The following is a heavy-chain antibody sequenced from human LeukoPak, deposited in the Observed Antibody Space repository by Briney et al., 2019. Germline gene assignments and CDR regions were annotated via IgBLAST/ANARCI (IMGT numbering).Heavy chain of an antibody. CDR3: ASEPKGIAARPDAFDI. V-gene: IGHV1-69*01. CDR2: IIPIFGTA. Sequence: SVKVSCKASGYTFTSYGISWVRQAPGQGLEWMGGIIPIFGTANYAQKFQGRVTITAGESTSTAYMELSSLRSEDTAVYYCASEPKGIAARPDAFDIWGQGTMVTVSS. CDR1: GYTFTSYG. J-gene: IGHJ3*02. D-gene: IGHD6-6*01.